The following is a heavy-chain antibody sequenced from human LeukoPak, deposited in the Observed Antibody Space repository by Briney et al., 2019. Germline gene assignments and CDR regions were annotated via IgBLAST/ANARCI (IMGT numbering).Heavy chain of an antibody. V-gene: IGHV4-39*01. J-gene: IGHJ4*02. CDR3: ARRDDSSGYHKIFDY. CDR1: GGSISSSRYY. CDR2: IYYSGST. Sequence: SETLSLTCTVSGGSISSSRYYWGWIRQPPGKGLEWIGSIYYSGSTYYNPSLKSRVTISVDTSKNQFYLKLSSLTAADTAVYYCARRDDSSGYHKIFDYWGPGTLVTVSS. D-gene: IGHD3-22*01.